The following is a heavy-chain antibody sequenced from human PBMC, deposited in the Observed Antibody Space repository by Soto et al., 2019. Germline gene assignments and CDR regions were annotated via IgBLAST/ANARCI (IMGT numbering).Heavy chain of an antibody. D-gene: IGHD6-13*01. Sequence: SVKVSCKVSGGTFSSYAISWVRQAPGQGLEWMGGIIPIFGTANYAQKFQGRVTITADESTSTAYMELSSLRSEDTAVYYCAREDDRSSWSNYYYSGMDAWGQGTTVTVSS. CDR1: GGTFSSYA. CDR2: IIPIFGTA. CDR3: AREDDRSSWSNYYYSGMDA. J-gene: IGHJ6*02. V-gene: IGHV1-69*13.